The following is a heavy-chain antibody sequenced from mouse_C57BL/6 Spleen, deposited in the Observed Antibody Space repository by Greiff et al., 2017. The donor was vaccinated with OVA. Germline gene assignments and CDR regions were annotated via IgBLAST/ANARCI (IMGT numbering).Heavy chain of an antibody. CDR3: ARQIYYGDPNYYFDY. CDR1: GYSFTDYN. D-gene: IGHD2-13*01. Sequence: LVKPGASVKISCKASGYSFTDYNMNWVKQSNGKSLEWIGVINPNYGTTSYNQKFKGKATLTVDQSSSTAYMQLNSLTSEDSAVYYCARQIYYGDPNYYFDYWGQGTTLTVSS. V-gene: IGHV1-39*01. CDR2: INPNYGTT. J-gene: IGHJ2*01.